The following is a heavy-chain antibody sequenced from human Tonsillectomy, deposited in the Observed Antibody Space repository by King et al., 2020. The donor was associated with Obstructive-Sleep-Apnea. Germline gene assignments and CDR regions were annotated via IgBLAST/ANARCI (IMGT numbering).Heavy chain of an antibody. CDR1: GGSISSYY. CDR3: ASPAEDCTSISCPLDY. D-gene: IGHD2-2*01. V-gene: IGHV4-4*07. CDR2: IYTSGNT. J-gene: IGHJ4*02. Sequence: VQLQESGPGLVKPSETLSLTCAVSGGSISSYYCNWIRQPAGKGLEGIGHIYTSGNTNYNPSLKSRVTMSVDTSKNHFSLKLTSVTAADTAVYFCASPAEDCTSISCPLDYWGQGTLVTVSS.